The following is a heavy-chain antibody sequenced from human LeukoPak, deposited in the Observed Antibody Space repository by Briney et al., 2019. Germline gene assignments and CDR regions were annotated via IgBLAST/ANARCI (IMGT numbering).Heavy chain of an antibody. V-gene: IGHV3-30*18. J-gene: IGHJ4*02. CDR2: ISYDGSNK. CDR1: GFTFSSYG. CDR3: ANADDILTGYAAY. Sequence: GGSLRLSCAASGFTFSSYGMHWVRQAPGKGLEWVAVISYDGSNKYYADSVKGRFTISRDNSKNTLYLQMNSLRAEDTAVYHCANADDILTGYAAYWGQGTLVTVSS. D-gene: IGHD3-9*01.